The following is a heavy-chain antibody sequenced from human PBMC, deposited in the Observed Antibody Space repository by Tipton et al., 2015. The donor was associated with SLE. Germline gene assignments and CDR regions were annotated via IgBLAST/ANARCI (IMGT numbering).Heavy chain of an antibody. CDR2: LRNDGSNK. CDR3: ASPNGGTTHDAFDF. D-gene: IGHD2-15*01. V-gene: IGHV3-30*02. CDR1: GFTFSHYG. Sequence: SLRLSCAASGFTFSHYGMHWVRQAPGKGLEWVGFLRNDGSNKYYADSVKGRFTISRDNARNSLYLQMNSLRAEDTAVYYCASPNGGTTHDAFDFWGQGTMVTVSS. J-gene: IGHJ3*01.